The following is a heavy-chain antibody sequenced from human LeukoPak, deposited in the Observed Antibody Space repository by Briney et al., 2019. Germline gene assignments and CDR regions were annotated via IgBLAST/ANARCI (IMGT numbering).Heavy chain of an antibody. D-gene: IGHD4-23*01. CDR1: GDSISGFX. CDR2: IYYSGST. V-gene: IGHV4-59*01. Sequence: PSETLSLTCTVSGDSISGFXXXXXXXXXXXXXXXXGYIYYSGSTYYNPSLKSRVTISVDTSKNQFSLKLTSVTAADTAVYYCAGGVHDYAGKRFDYWGQGTLVTVSS. CDR3: AGGVHDYAGKRFDY. J-gene: IGHJ4*02.